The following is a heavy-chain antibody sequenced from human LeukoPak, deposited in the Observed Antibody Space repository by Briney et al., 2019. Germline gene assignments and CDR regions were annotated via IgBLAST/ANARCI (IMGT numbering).Heavy chain of an antibody. CDR2: IVVGSGNT. D-gene: IGHD2-15*01. CDR3: AADLRRGQSPFDP. V-gene: IGHV1-58*02. J-gene: IGHJ5*02. Sequence: GTSVKVSCKASGFTFTSSAMQWVRQARGQRLEWIGWIVVGSGNTNYAQKFQERVTITRDMSTSTAYMELSSLRSEDTAVYYCAADLRRGQSPFDPWGQGTLVTVSS. CDR1: GFTFTSSA.